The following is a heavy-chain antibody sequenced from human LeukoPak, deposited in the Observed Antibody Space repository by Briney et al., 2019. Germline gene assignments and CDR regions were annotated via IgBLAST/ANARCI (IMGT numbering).Heavy chain of an antibody. CDR1: RHIFTGYD. CDR3: ARGAYDYVWGRPVDY. Sequence: LVNACCYAVRHIFTGYDMTWGAQAPRQQVKCWGWSKLIRVVTNYAQKFQGKVTMTRDTSISTAYMELSRLRSDDTAVYYCARGAYDYVWGRPVDYWGQGTLVTVSS. J-gene: IGHJ4*02. D-gene: IGHD3-16*01. CDR2: SKLIRVVT. V-gene: IGHV1-2*02.